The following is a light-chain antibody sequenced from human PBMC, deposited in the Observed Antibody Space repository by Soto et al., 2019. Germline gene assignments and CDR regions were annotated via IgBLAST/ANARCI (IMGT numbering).Light chain of an antibody. CDR1: QSVSSY. J-gene: IGKJ4*01. V-gene: IGKV3-11*01. CDR2: DAS. CDR3: QQRSNWPLT. Sequence: EIVLTQSPATLSLSPGERATLSCRASQSVSSYLAWYQQKPGQAPRLLIYDASNRATGIPARFSGSGSGTDFTLIIRSLEPEDFAVYYCQQRSNWPLTFGGGTKVEIK.